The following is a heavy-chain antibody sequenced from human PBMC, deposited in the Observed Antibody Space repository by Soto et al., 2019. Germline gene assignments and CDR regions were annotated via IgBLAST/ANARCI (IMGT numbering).Heavy chain of an antibody. CDR1: DYTFTSYG. J-gene: IGHJ4*02. CDR3: ARGDSEPFDY. V-gene: IGHV1-18*01. D-gene: IGHD2-21*02. Sequence: QLMQSGAEVKKPGASVKVSCKASDYTFTSYGITWVRQAPGQGLEWMGWISPYNGNTHYAQSLQDRVTMTTDASTSTAYMELRSLRSDDTAVFYCARGDSEPFDYWGQGTLVTVSS. CDR2: ISPYNGNT.